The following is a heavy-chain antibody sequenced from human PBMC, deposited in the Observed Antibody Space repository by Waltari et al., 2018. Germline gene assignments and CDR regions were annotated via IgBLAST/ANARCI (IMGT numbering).Heavy chain of an antibody. CDR1: SSYY. V-gene: IGHV4-39*07. CDR2: IYYSGST. CDR3: ARDHDYGDPIQFDY. J-gene: IGHJ4*02. Sequence: SSYYWGWIRQPPGKGLEWIGSIYYSGSTYYNPSLKSRVTISVDTSKNQFSLKLSSVTAADTAVYYCARDHDYGDPIQFDYWGQGTLVTVSS. D-gene: IGHD4-17*01.